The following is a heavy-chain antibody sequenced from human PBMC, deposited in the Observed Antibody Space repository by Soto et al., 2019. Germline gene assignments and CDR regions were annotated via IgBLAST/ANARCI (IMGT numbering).Heavy chain of an antibody. J-gene: IGHJ6*01. CDR3: ARDPPHGYYGIDV. V-gene: IGHV1-69*01. CDR1: RVTFISNC. Sequence: SVEASCEASRVTFISNCISCLQHYHGQGLEWMGGIIPIFGTANYAQKFQGRVTITADESTSTAYMELSSLRSEDTAVYYCARDPPHGYYGIDVCGQGPMVSVSS. CDR2: IIPIFGTA.